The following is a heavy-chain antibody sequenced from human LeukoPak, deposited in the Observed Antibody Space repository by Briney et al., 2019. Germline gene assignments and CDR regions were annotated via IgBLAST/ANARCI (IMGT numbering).Heavy chain of an antibody. J-gene: IGHJ4*02. D-gene: IGHD5-18*01. Sequence: PGRSLRLSCAASGFTFSSYAMHWVRQAPGKGLXXXAVISYDGSNKYYADSMKGRFTISRDNSKNTLYLQMNSLRAEDTAVYYCARGKTDTAMVVDYWGQGTLVTVSS. V-gene: IGHV3-30-3*01. CDR3: ARGKTDTAMVVDY. CDR1: GFTFSSYA. CDR2: ISYDGSNK.